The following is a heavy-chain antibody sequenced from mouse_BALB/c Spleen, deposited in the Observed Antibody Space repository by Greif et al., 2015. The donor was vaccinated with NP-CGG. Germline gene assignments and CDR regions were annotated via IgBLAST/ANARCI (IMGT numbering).Heavy chain of an antibody. J-gene: IGHJ3*01. CDR2: IDPANGNT. CDR1: GSNIKDTY. CDR3: ARAITTAY. D-gene: IGHD1-2*01. V-gene: IGHV14-3*02. Sequence: VQLQQSGAELVKPGASAKLSCTASGSNIKDTYMHWVKQRPEQGLEWIGRIDPANGNTKYDPKFQGKATITADTSSNTAYLQLSSLASEDTAVYYCARAITTAYWGQGTLVTVSA.